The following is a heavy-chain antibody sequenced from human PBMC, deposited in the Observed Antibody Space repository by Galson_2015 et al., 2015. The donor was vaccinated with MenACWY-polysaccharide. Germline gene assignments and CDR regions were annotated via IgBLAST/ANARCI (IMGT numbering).Heavy chain of an antibody. D-gene: IGHD3-22*01. J-gene: IGHJ4*02. Sequence: RLSCAASGFTLSNYAMSWVRQAPGQGLEWVSSIGGSGGSTYYADSVKGRFTISRDNSKNTLYLQMNSLRAEDTAVYYCAKRSERYYYDTSGYYPFDYWGQGTLVTVSS. CDR1: GFTLSNYA. V-gene: IGHV3-23*01. CDR3: AKRSERYYYDTSGYYPFDY. CDR2: IGGSGGST.